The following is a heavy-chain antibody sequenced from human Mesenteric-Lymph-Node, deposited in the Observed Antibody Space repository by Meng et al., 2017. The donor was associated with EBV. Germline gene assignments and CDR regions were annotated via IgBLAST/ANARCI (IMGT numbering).Heavy chain of an antibody. J-gene: IGHJ4*02. D-gene: IGHD2-21*01. Sequence: EVQLVESGGGLVQLGASLRLSCEASGFTFSTYAMSWVRQSPEKGLEWVSAISGSGGNTYYADSVKGRFTISRDNSRNTLNLQMNSLRAEDTAVYYCAKDPLHCAGHCYYLTDYFDYWGQGTLVTVSS. CDR1: GFTFSTYA. V-gene: IGHV3-23*04. CDR3: AKDPLHCAGHCYYLTDYFDY. CDR2: ISGSGGNT.